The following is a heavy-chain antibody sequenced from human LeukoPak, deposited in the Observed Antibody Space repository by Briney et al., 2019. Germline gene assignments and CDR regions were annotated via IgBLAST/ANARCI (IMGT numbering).Heavy chain of an antibody. V-gene: IGHV1-8*01. Sequence: ASVKISCKASGYTFNSYDINWVRQATGQGLEWMGWMNPNSGNTGYAQKFQGRVTMTRNTSISTAYMELSSLRSEDTAVYYCARYIVPYPPDYWGQGTLVTVSS. CDR1: GYTFNSYD. CDR3: ARYIVPYPPDY. CDR2: MNPNSGNT. J-gene: IGHJ4*02. D-gene: IGHD2-8*01.